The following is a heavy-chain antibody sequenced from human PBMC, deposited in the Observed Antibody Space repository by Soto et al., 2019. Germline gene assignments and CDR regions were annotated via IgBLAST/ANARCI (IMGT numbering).Heavy chain of an antibody. Sequence: QVQLVQSGAEVKKPGSSVKVSCKASGGTFSSYAISWVRQAPGQGLEWMGGIIPIFGTANYAQKFQGRVTITADESTSTAYMELSSLRSEDTAVYYCARADKTTISGVVRAPGYYYYGMDVWGQGTTVTVSS. CDR2: IIPIFGTA. CDR1: GGTFSSYA. V-gene: IGHV1-69*01. D-gene: IGHD3-3*01. J-gene: IGHJ6*02. CDR3: ARADKTTISGVVRAPGYYYYGMDV.